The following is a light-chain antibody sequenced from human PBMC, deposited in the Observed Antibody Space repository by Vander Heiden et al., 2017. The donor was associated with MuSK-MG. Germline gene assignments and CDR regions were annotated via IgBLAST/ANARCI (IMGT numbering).Light chain of an antibody. CDR2: GAS. CDR1: QTVRSNF. V-gene: IGKV3-20*01. Sequence: EIVLTQSPGTLSLSPGERATLSCRASQTVRSNFLNWYQQKPGQAPRLLIYGASSRATGIPDRFSGSGCGTDFTLTISRLEPEDFAVYYCQQYGSSPLYTFGQRTILDIK. CDR3: QQYGSSPLYT. J-gene: IGKJ2*01.